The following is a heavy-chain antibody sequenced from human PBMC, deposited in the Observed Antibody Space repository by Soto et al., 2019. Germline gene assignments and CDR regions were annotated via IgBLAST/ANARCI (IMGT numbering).Heavy chain of an antibody. Sequence: QVQLVESGGGVVQPGRSLRLSCAASGFSFNTYTMPWVRQAPGGGLEWVAIVSDDGSHTYYTDSVRGRFSIYRDNSNSTLFLQMNSLTAADTAVYFCARDAPHGGRRGYFDLWGQGTLVTVSS. D-gene: IGHD3-16*01. CDR3: ARDAPHGGRRGYFDL. J-gene: IGHJ4*02. CDR2: VSDDGSHT. CDR1: GFSFNTYT. V-gene: IGHV3-30-3*01.